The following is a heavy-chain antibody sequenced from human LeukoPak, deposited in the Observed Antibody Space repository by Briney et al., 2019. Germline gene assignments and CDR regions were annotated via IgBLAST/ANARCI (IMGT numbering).Heavy chain of an antibody. CDR3: AREGGVIVLDY. CDR2: IKQDGSEK. D-gene: IGHD3-16*02. V-gene: IGHV3-7*01. J-gene: IGHJ4*02. CDR1: GFTFGSYW. Sequence: GGSLRLSCAASGFTFGSYWMSWVRQAPGKGLEWVANIKQDGSEKYYVDSVKGRFTISRDNAKNSPYLQMNSLRAEDTAVYYCAREGGVIVLDYWGQGTLVTVSS.